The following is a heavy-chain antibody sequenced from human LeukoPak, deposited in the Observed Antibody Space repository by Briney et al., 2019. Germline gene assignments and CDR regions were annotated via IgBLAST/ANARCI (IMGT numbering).Heavy chain of an antibody. D-gene: IGHD6-13*01. CDR3: ARGLHDRSWYGAH. V-gene: IGHV3-30*04. CDR2: LPPDGSYQ. Sequence: GGSLRLSCAASGFTFSDYTMQWVRQAPGKGLECVALLPPDGSYQYYADSLKGRFTISRDNFKNALYLQMNSLRLEDTAVYYCARGLHDRSWYGAHWGQGTLLSVSS. J-gene: IGHJ4*02. CDR1: GFTFSDYT.